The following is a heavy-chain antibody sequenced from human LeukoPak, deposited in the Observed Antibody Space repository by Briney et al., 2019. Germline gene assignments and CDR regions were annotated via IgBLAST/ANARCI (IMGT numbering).Heavy chain of an antibody. V-gene: IGHV4-59*08. CDR1: GGSISSYY. J-gene: IGHJ3*02. Sequence: SETLSLTCTVSGGSISSYYWSWIRQPPGKGLEWIGYIYYSGSTNYNPSLKSRVTISVDTSKNQFSLKLSSVTAADTAVYYCARHPMDTAMDDDAFDIWGQGTMVTVSS. CDR2: IYYSGST. CDR3: ARHPMDTAMDDDAFDI. D-gene: IGHD5-18*01.